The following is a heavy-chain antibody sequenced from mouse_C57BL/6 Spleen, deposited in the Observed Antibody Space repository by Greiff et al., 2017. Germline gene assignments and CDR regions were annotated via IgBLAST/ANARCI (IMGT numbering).Heavy chain of an antibody. Sequence: QVQLQQSGAELARPGASVTLSCKASGYTFTSYGISWVKQRTGQGLEWIGEINPGSGNTYYNEKFKGKATLTADKSSSTAYMELRSLTSEDSAVYFCARSNWDDGRFAYWGQGTLVTVSA. CDR1: GYTFTSYG. J-gene: IGHJ3*01. D-gene: IGHD4-1*01. V-gene: IGHV1-81*01. CDR3: ARSNWDDGRFAY. CDR2: INPGSGNT.